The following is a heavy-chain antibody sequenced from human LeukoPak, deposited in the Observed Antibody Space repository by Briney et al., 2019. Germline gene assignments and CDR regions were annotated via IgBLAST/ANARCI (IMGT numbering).Heavy chain of an antibody. CDR3: ARVGDYGYYYYYMDV. Sequence: ASVKVSCKASGGTFSSYAISWVRQAPGQGLEWMGGIIPIFGTANYAQKFQGRVTITTDESTSTAYMELSSLRSEDTAVYYCARVGDYGYYYYYMDVWGKGTTVTVSS. CDR2: IIPIFGTA. D-gene: IGHD4-17*01. J-gene: IGHJ6*03. V-gene: IGHV1-69*05. CDR1: GGTFSSYA.